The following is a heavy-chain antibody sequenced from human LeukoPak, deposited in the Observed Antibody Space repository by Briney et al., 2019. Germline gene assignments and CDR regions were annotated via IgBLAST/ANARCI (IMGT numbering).Heavy chain of an antibody. V-gene: IGHV3-66*01. CDR3: ASSTTVTMSAFDI. J-gene: IGHJ3*02. Sequence: GGSLRLSCAASGFTVSSNYMSWVRQAPGKGLEWVSVIYSGGSTYYADSAKGRFTISRDNSKNTLYLQMNSLRAEDTAVYYCASSTTVTMSAFDIWGQGTMVTVSS. CDR1: GFTVSSNY. D-gene: IGHD4-17*01. CDR2: IYSGGST.